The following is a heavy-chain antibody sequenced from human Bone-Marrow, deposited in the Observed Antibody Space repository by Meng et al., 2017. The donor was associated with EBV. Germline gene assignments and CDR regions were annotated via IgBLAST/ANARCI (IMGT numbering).Heavy chain of an antibody. J-gene: IGHJ4*02. Sequence: EVQLVEWXXXXXQXXGXXRRSCAAAGFTVSSNYMSWVRQAPGKGLEWVSVIYSCGSTYYADSVKGRFTISRDNSKNTLYLQMNSLRAEDTAVYYCAKADYSSSWYTGGFDYWGQGTLVTVPS. CDR3: AKADYSSSWYTGGFDY. CDR2: IYSCGST. V-gene: IGHV3-53*01. CDR1: GFTVSSNY. D-gene: IGHD6-13*01.